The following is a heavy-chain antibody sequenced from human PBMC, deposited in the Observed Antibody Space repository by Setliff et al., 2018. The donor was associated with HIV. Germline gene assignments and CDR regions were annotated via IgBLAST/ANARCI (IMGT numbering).Heavy chain of an antibody. CDR3: ARGSHGTSWTDY. J-gene: IGHJ4*02. V-gene: IGHV4-34*01. CDR2: IYYSGTT. D-gene: IGHD6-13*01. CDR1: GESFSGHY. Sequence: SETLSLTCAVYGESFSGHYWGWIRQTPGKGLEWIGSIYYSGTTYYNPSLKSRVTMSVDTSTSRLSLKVHSVTAADTAMYYCARGSHGTSWTDYWGQGTLVTVSS.